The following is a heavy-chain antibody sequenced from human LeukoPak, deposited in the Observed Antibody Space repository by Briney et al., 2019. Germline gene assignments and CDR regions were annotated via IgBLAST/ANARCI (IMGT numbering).Heavy chain of an antibody. CDR3: ARYSSGYVGYY. D-gene: IGHD3-22*01. V-gene: IGHV4-4*07. J-gene: IGHJ4*02. CDR2: FYTSGST. Sequence: SETLSLTCTVSGGSITSYDWSWIRQPAGKGLEWIGRFYTSGSTNYNPSLKSRVTMSLDTSKNQFSLKLSSVTAADTAVYYCARYSSGYVGYYWGQGTLVTVSS. CDR1: GGSITSYD.